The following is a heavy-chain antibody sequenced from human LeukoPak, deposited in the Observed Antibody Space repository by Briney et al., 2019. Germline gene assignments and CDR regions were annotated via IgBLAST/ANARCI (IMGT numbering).Heavy chain of an antibody. CDR3: ATAVMVTAIRWYFDY. CDR1: GGTFSSYA. CDR2: IIPILGIA. D-gene: IGHD2-21*02. V-gene: IGHV1-69*04. J-gene: IGHJ4*02. Sequence: VASVKVSCKASGGTFSSYAISWVRQAPGQGLEWMGRIIPILGIANYAQKFQGRVTITADKSTSTAYMELSSLRSEDTAVYYCATAVMVTAIRWYFDYWGQGTLVTVSS.